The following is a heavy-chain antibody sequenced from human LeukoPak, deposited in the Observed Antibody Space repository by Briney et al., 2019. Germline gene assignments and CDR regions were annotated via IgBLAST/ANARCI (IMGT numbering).Heavy chain of an antibody. V-gene: IGHV1-69*13. CDR2: IIPIFGTA. CDR3: ARDEDSSSWYYFDY. D-gene: IGHD6-13*01. CDR1: GGTFSSYA. Sequence: SVKVPCKASGGTFSSYAISWVRQAPGQGLEWMGGIIPIFGTANYAQKFQGRVTITADESTSTAYMELSSLRSEDTAVYYCARDEDSSSWYYFDYWGQGALVTVSS. J-gene: IGHJ4*02.